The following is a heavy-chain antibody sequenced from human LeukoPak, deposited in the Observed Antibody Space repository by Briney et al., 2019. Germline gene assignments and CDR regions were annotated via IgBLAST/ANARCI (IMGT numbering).Heavy chain of an antibody. CDR1: GFTFSSYS. J-gene: IGHJ4*02. CDR3: ARAGDGYNYYFDY. V-gene: IGHV3-21*01. Sequence: GGSLRLSCAASGFTFSSYSMNWVRQAPGNGLEWVSSISSSSSYIYYADSVKGRFTISRDNAKNSLYLQMNSLRAEDTAVYYCARAGDGYNYYFDYWGQGTLVTVSS. D-gene: IGHD5-24*01. CDR2: ISSSSSYI.